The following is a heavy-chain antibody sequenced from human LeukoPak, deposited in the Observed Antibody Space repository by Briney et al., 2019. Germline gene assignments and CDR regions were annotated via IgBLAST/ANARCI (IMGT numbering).Heavy chain of an antibody. CDR3: ARQDYYDSCDDY. Sequence: SETLSLTCTVSGGSISSSSYYWGWIRQPPGKGLEWIGSIYYSGSTYYNPSLKSRVTISVDTSKNQFSLKLSSVTAADTAVYYCARQDYYDSCDDYWGQGTLATVSS. D-gene: IGHD3-22*01. CDR1: GGSISSSSYY. V-gene: IGHV4-39*01. J-gene: IGHJ4*02. CDR2: IYYSGST.